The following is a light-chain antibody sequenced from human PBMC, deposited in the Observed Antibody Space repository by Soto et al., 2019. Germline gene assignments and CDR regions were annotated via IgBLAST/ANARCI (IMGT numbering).Light chain of an antibody. J-gene: IGLJ2*01. CDR3: SSYTTIKTVV. CDR1: SSYIFTYKY. Sequence: QSLLTQPASVSRSPGHSITISFTGTSSYIFTYKYVSWFQHHPGKAPKLIIFEVSNRPPGISDLFSGFKSANTAYLTISGVQPEDEADYHCSSYTTIKTVVFGGGTK. CDR2: EVS. V-gene: IGLV2-14*01.